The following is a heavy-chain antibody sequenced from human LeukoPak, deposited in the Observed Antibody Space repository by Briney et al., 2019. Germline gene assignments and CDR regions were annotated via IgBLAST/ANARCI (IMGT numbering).Heavy chain of an antibody. V-gene: IGHV3-30*04. CDR1: GFTFSSYA. J-gene: IGHJ4*02. D-gene: IGHD6-19*01. Sequence: PGGSLRLSCAASGFTFSSYAMHWVRQAPGKGLEGVAVISYDGSNKYYADSVKGRFTISRDNSKNTLYLQMNSLRAEDTAVYYCAREAVAGTEQDAAIDYWGQGTLVTVSS. CDR3: AREAVAGTEQDAAIDY. CDR2: ISYDGSNK.